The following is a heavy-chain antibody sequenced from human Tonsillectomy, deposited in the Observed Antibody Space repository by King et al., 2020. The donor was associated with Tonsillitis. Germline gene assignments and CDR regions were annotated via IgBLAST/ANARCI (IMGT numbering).Heavy chain of an antibody. V-gene: IGHV1-2*02. CDR2: IDPKSGGT. CDR3: ARWKYSASSESDY. J-gene: IGHJ4*02. D-gene: IGHD6-6*01. Sequence: QLVQSGAEVKKPGASVKVSCEASGYTFTDYYLHWVRQAPGQGLEWMGWIDPKSGGTNCAQKYQDRVTMTRDTSISTAYMELRRLKSDDTAVFYCARWKYSASSESDYWGQGTLVTVSS. CDR1: GYTFTDYY.